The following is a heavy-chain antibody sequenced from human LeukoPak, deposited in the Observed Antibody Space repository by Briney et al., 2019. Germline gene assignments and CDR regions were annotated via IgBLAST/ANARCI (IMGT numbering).Heavy chain of an antibody. CDR1: GGSISSYY. V-gene: IGHV4-59*01. CDR3: ARDKSPKGGSYYAH. CDR2: IYYSGST. D-gene: IGHD1-26*01. Sequence: SETLSLTCTVSGGSISSYYWSWIRQPPGKGLEWIGYIYYSGSTNYNPSLKSRVTISVDTSKNQFSLKLSSVIAADTAVYYCARDKSPKGGSYYAHWGQGTLVTVSS. J-gene: IGHJ4*02.